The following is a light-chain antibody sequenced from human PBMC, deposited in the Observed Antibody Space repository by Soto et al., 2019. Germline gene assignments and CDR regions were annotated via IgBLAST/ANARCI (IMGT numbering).Light chain of an antibody. Sequence: EIVKTQSPATLSVSPGESATLSCRASQSISSKLAWYQQRPGQSPRLLIYDASTRATGIPARFSGSGSETEFTLTISSLQSEDFAVYYCQHYTNWPPYTFGQGTKLEI. V-gene: IGKV3-15*01. CDR2: DAS. CDR1: QSISSK. CDR3: QHYTNWPPYT. J-gene: IGKJ2*01.